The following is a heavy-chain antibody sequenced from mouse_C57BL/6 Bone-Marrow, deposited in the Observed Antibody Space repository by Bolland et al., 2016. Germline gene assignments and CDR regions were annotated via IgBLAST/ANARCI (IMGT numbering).Heavy chain of an antibody. CDR3: ARVY. V-gene: IGHV1S40*01. CDR2: IFPASGST. Sequence: LEWIGQIFPASGSTYYNEMYKDKAALTVDTSSSTAYMQLSSLTSEDTAVYFCARVYWGQGT. J-gene: IGHJ4*01.